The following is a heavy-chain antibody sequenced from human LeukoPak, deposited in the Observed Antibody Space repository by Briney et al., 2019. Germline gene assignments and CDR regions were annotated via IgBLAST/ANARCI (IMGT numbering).Heavy chain of an antibody. CDR1: RFTIRTYG. Sequence: GGSLRLSCAASRFTIRTYGMNWVRQAPGKGLEWVSYISGSSGSIYDADSVKGRFTISRDNAKNSLYLQMNSLRDEDTAFYYCARVYCTGGMCYTGLDYWGQGTLVTVSS. V-gene: IGHV3-48*02. CDR3: ARVYCTGGMCYTGLDY. D-gene: IGHD2-8*02. CDR2: ISGSSGSI. J-gene: IGHJ4*02.